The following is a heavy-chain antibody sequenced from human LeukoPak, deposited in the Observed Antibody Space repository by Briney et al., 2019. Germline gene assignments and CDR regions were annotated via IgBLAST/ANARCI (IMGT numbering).Heavy chain of an antibody. V-gene: IGHV4-34*01. CDR2: INHSGST. CDR3: ARGLSEWLLSYDAFDI. J-gene: IGHJ3*02. Sequence: TSETLSLTCAVYGGSFSGYYWSWIRQPPGKGLEWIGEINHSGSTNYNPSLKSRVTISVDTSKIQFSLKLSSVTAADTAVYYCARGLSEWLLSYDAFDIWGQGTMVTVSS. CDR1: GGSFSGYY. D-gene: IGHD3-3*01.